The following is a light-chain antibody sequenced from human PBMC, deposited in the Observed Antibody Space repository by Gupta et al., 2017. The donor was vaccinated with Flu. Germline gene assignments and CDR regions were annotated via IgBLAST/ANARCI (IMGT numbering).Light chain of an antibody. J-gene: IGKJ2*01. CDR2: DPP. V-gene: IGKV3-11*01. Sequence: PAHMSSSPGERATLAFRASQTVSSYLAWSQQKPGQAPRLLIYDPPNRATGIPAKFSGSGPETDFTLTISIREPEDFAVNYGQHLSSWPFTFGQGTKLEMK. CDR3: QHLSSWPFT. CDR1: QTVSSY.